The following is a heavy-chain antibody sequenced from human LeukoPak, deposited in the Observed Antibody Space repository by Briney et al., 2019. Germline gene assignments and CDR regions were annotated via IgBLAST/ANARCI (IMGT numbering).Heavy chain of an antibody. J-gene: IGHJ4*02. CDR3: AKHGSGRYFDY. Sequence: SGGSLRLSCAASGFTFSSYAFSWVRQAPGKGLEWASAISGSGDNTYYADSVKGRFTISRDNSKSTLYLQVNSLRAEDTAVYYCAKHGSGRYFDYWGQGTLVTVSS. CDR1: GFTFSSYA. V-gene: IGHV3-23*01. D-gene: IGHD6-19*01. CDR2: ISGSGDNT.